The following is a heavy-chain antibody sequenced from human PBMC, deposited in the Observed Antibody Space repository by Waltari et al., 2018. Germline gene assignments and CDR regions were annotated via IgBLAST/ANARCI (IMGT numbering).Heavy chain of an antibody. CDR1: GFLFPNFR. CDR2: IYPSDSTT. V-gene: IGHV5-51*01. Sequence: EVQLVQSGAEVTKPGESLKISCKTSGFLFPNFRIGWVRQMPGKGLEWMGFIYPSDSTTRYSPSFQGQVTISADKSVTTAYLQWSSLKASDTAMYYCTRIPSVGELFLYFDFWGQGTLLTVSS. D-gene: IGHD3-10*01. J-gene: IGHJ4*02. CDR3: TRIPSVGELFLYFDF.